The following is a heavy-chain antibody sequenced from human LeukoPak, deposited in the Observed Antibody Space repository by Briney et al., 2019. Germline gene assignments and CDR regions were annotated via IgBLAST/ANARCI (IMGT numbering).Heavy chain of an antibody. D-gene: IGHD2-8*02. CDR3: ARVSEWCMLHRSCNWFDP. V-gene: IGHV4-31*03. Sequence: PSETLSLTCTVYGGSISSGGYYWSWIRQHPGKGLEWIGYIYYSGSTYYNPSLKSRVTISVDTSKNQFSLKLSSVTAADTAVYYCARVSEWCMLHRSCNWFDPWGQGTLVTVSS. J-gene: IGHJ5*02. CDR1: GGSISSGGYY. CDR2: IYYSGST.